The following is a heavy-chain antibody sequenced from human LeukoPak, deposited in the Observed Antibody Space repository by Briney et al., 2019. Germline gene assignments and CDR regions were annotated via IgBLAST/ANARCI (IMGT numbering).Heavy chain of an antibody. D-gene: IGHD3-16*02. V-gene: IGHV3-9*01. CDR2: ISWNSGSI. J-gene: IGHJ4*02. Sequence: GRSLRLSCAASGFTFHDYAMHWVRQAPGKGLEWVSGISWNSGSIGYANSVKGRFTISRDNAKNSLYLQMNSLRAEDTAVYYCAKDAYYVWGSYRYDYWGQGTLVTVSS. CDR1: GFTFHDYA. CDR3: AKDAYYVWGSYRYDY.